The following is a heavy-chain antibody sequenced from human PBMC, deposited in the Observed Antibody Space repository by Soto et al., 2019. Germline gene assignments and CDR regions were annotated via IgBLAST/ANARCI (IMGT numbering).Heavy chain of an antibody. Sequence: SETLSLTSTVSGDSISNYYWTWIRQPPGKGLEWIGYLYYTGNVDCNPSLKSRVTMSLDTSNNQFSLNLSSVTDADTAVYYCARVFTVTTYAFDIWGQGTMVTVSS. D-gene: IGHD4-17*01. CDR3: ARVFTVTTYAFDI. V-gene: IGHV4-59*01. CDR1: GDSISNYY. J-gene: IGHJ3*02. CDR2: LYYTGNV.